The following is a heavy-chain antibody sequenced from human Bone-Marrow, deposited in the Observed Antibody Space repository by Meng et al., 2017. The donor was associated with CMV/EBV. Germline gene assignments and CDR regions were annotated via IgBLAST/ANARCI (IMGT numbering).Heavy chain of an antibody. CDR3: ARVESVIATPGGYY. CDR2: ISAYNGNT. Sequence: ASVKVSCKASGGTFSSYAISWVRQAPGQGLEWMGWISAYNGNTNYAQKLQGRVTMTTDTSTSTAYMELRSLRSDDTAVYYCARVESVIATPGGYYWGQGPLVTFYS. J-gene: IGHJ4*02. CDR1: GGTFSSYA. D-gene: IGHD2-21*01. V-gene: IGHV1-18*01.